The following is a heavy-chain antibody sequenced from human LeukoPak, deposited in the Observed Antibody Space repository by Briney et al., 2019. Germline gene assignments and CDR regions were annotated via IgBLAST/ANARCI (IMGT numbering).Heavy chain of an antibody. J-gene: IGHJ3*02. CDR2: IKQDGGEK. CDR3: ARGNLRVLLWFGESSNDAFDI. Sequence: GGSLRLSCAASGFTFSSYWMSWVRQAPGKGLEWVANIKQDGGEKYYVDSVRGRFTISRDNAKNSLYLQMNSLRAEDTAVYYCARGNLRVLLWFGESSNDAFDIWGQGTMVTISS. V-gene: IGHV3-7*01. D-gene: IGHD3-10*01. CDR1: GFTFSSYW.